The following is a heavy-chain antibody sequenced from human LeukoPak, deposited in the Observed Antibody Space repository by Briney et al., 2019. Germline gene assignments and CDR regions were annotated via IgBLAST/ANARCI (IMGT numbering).Heavy chain of an antibody. CDR2: ISSSPSTI. J-gene: IGHJ4*02. V-gene: IGHV3-48*02. D-gene: IGHD2-15*01. CDR1: GFTFSTYS. Sequence: GGSLRLSCAASGFTFSTYSMNWVHQAPGKGLEWVSYISSSPSTIYYADSVKGRFTISRDNAKNSLYLQMNSLRDEDTAVYYCARRYCSGGSCYLDYWGQGTLVTVSS. CDR3: ARRYCSGGSCYLDY.